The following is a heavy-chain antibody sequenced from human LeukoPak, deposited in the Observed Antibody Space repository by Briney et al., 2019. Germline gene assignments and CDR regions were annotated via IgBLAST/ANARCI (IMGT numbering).Heavy chain of an antibody. D-gene: IGHD6-19*01. CDR3: ARMGYSSGWYVPAEVDY. J-gene: IGHJ4*02. CDR2: IKQDGSEK. CDR1: GFTFSSYW. Sequence: GGSLRLSCAASGFTFSSYWMSWVRQAPGKGLEWVANIKQDGSEKYYVDSVKGRFTISRDNAKNSLYLQMNSLRAEDTAVYYCARMGYSSGWYVPAEVDYWGQGTLVTVSS. V-gene: IGHV3-7*01.